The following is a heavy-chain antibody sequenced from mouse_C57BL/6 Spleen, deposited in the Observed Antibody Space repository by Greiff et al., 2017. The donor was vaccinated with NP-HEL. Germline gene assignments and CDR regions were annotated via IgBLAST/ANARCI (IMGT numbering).Heavy chain of an antibody. Sequence: QVQLQQSGPELVKPGASVKISCKASGYAFSSSWMHWVKQRPGKGLEWIGRIYSGDGDTNYNGKFKGKATLTADTSSSTAYMQLSSLTSEDSAVYFCARDYGSRYWYYDGWGTGTTVTVSS. J-gene: IGHJ1*03. CDR2: IYSGDGDT. D-gene: IGHD1-1*01. V-gene: IGHV1-82*01. CDR1: GYAFSSSW. CDR3: ARDYGSRYWYYDG.